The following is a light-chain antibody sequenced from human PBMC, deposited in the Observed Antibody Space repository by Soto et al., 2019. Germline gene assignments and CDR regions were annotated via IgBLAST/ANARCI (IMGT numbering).Light chain of an antibody. CDR3: SPYTLRNTLVL. Sequence: QSVLTQPASVSGSPGQSITISCTGTSSDVGGYNFVSWYQQHPGKAPRLIIYEVSRRPSGVSYRFSGSKSGNTASLTISGLQAEDEAGYYCSPYTLRNTLVLLGGGTQLTVL. V-gene: IGLV2-14*01. J-gene: IGLJ7*01. CDR1: SSDVGGYNF. CDR2: EVS.